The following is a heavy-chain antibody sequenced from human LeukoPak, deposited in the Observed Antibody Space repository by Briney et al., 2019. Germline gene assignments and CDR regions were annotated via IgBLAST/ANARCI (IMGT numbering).Heavy chain of an antibody. J-gene: IGHJ5*02. CDR3: AGEPGSSASYYYDSSGPWGWFDP. D-gene: IGHD3-22*01. CDR1: GYTFTGYY. CDR2: INPNSGGT. Sequence: EASVKVSCKASGYTFTGYYMHWVRQAPGQGLEWMGWINPNSGGTNYAQKFQGRVTMTRDTSISTAYMELSRLRSDDTAVYYCAGEPGSSASYYYDSSGPWGWFDPWGQGTLVTVSS. V-gene: IGHV1-2*02.